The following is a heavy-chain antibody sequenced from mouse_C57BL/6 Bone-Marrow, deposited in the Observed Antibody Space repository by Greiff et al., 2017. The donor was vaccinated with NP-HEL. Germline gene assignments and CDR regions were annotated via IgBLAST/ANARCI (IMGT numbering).Heavy chain of an antibody. Sequence: DVQLVESGAGLVKPGGSLKLSCAASGFTFSSYAMSWVRQTPEKRLEWVAYISSGGDYIYYADTVKGRFTISRDNARNTLYLQMSSLKSEDTAMCYCTRESYYGSSPYWYFDVWGTGTTVTVSS. CDR2: ISSGGDYI. CDR1: GFTFSSYA. D-gene: IGHD1-1*01. V-gene: IGHV5-9-1*02. J-gene: IGHJ1*03. CDR3: TRESYYGSSPYWYFDV.